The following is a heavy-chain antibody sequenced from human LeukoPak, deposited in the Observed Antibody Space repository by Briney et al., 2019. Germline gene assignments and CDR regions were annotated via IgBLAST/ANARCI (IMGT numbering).Heavy chain of an antibody. CDR3: ARVSIEWSVLYFDY. CDR1: GGSISSGGYY. J-gene: IGHJ4*02. D-gene: IGHD3-3*01. V-gene: IGHV4-31*03. Sequence: PSETLSLTCTVSGGSISSGGYYWSWIRQHPGKGLEWIGYIYYSGSTYYSPSLKSRVTISVDTSKNQFSLKLSSVTAADTAVYYCARVSIEWSVLYFDYWGQGTLVTVSS. CDR2: IYYSGST.